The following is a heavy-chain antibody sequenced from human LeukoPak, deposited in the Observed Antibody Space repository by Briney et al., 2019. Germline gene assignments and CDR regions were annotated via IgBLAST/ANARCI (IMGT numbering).Heavy chain of an antibody. J-gene: IGHJ4*02. CDR3: SGWDGSYEY. CDR2: IRNKANTYAK. Sequence: PAGSLRLSCAAAGFTFSDSTIYWVRQVSGKGLEWLGHIRNKANTYAKAVAASVKGRFTIARDDSKNTAYLQMNSLKSEDTAVYYCSGWDGSYEYWGQGTLVTVSS. D-gene: IGHD3-10*01. CDR1: GFTFSDST. V-gene: IGHV3-73*01.